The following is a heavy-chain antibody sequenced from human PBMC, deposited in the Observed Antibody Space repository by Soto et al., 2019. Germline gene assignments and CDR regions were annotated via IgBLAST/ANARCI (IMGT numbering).Heavy chain of an antibody. CDR3: ARGGGVITTEEYNWFDP. Sequence: SETLSLTCAVSGGSISSGGYSWSWIRQAPGKGLEWIGYIYHSGSTYYNPSLKSRVTISVDRSKNQFSLKLSSVTAADTAVYYCARGGGVITTEEYNWFDPWGQGTLVTVSS. CDR2: IYHSGST. D-gene: IGHD3-9*01. CDR1: GGSISSGGYS. V-gene: IGHV4-30-2*01. J-gene: IGHJ5*02.